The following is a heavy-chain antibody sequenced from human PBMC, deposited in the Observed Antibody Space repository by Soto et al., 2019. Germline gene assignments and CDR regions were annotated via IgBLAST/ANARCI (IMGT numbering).Heavy chain of an antibody. J-gene: IGHJ4*02. CDR2: IKQDGSEK. CDR1: GFTFSSYW. Sequence: DVQLVESGGGVVQPGGSLRVSCAASGFTFSSYWMNWVRQTPGKGLGWVANIKQDGSEKYSVDSVKGRFTISRDNAKNSLSLQMNSLRAEDTAVYYCARQYGLGREEPLAYWGQGVLVTVSS. CDR3: ARQYGLGREEPLAY. D-gene: IGHD1-26*01. V-gene: IGHV3-7*03.